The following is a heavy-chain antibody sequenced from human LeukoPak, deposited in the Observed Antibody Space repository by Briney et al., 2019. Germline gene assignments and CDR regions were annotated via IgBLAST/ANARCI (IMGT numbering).Heavy chain of an antibody. D-gene: IGHD1-26*01. CDR3: AREVEGATTLDY. J-gene: IGHJ4*02. CDR2: IYTSGST. V-gene: IGHV4-61*02. CDR1: GGSISSGSYY. Sequence: PSQTLSLTCTVSGGSISSGSYYWSWIRQPAGKGLEWIGRIYTSGSTNYNPSLKSRVTISVDTSKNQFSLKLSSVTAADTAVYYWAREVEGATTLDYWGQGTLVTVSS.